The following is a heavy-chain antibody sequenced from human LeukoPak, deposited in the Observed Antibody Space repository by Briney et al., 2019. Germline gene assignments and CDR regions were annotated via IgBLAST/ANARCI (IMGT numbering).Heavy chain of an antibody. CDR2: IYYKGST. Sequence: PSETLSLTCTVSGGSMSNYYWSWIRQTPGKGLEWIGFIYYKGSTNYNPSLESRVTISVDTSKNQFSLNLSSVTAADTAVYYYARVLVVVPAAIWFDPWGQGTLVTVSS. CDR1: GGSMSNYY. D-gene: IGHD2-2*01. V-gene: IGHV4-59*01. J-gene: IGHJ5*02. CDR3: ARVLVVVPAAIWFDP.